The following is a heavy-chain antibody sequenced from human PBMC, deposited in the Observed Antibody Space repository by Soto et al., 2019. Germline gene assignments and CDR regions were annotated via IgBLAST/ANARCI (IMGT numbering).Heavy chain of an antibody. V-gene: IGHV4-61*01. J-gene: IGHJ6*02. Sequence: QVQLQESGPGLVKPSETLSLTCSVSGDSVSSGNYYWSWIRQPPGKGLEWIGYIYDSGTTTYNPSLQSRGTISADTSKNQFSLKLTSVTAADTAVYYCARDFGPAYGYYRNYGWGMDVWGQGTTVTISS. CDR1: GDSVSSGNYY. CDR2: IYDSGTT. CDR3: ARDFGPAYGYYRNYGWGMDV. D-gene: IGHD4-4*01.